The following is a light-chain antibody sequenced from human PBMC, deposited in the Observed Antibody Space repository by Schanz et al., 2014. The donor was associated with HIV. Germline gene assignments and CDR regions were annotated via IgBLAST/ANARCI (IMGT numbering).Light chain of an antibody. J-gene: IGLJ3*02. CDR2: ENN. CDR1: SSTIGAGYD. Sequence: QAVVTQPPSVSGAPGQRITISCTGSSSTIGAGYDVHWYQQVPGTAPKLLIYENNHRPSGVPDRISGSKSGPSASLAISGLRSEDEAEYFCAAWDDNLSGLVFGGGTKLTVL. CDR3: AAWDDNLSGLV. V-gene: IGLV1-40*01.